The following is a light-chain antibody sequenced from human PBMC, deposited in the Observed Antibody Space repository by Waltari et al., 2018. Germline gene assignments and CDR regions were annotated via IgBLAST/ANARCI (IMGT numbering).Light chain of an antibody. CDR2: DVS. V-gene: IGLV2-14*03. J-gene: IGLJ1*01. CDR1: SSDVGAYNH. CDR3: SSYSTSITPYV. Sequence: QSALTQPASVSGSPGQSITISCTGTSSDVGAYNHVSWYQQHPGKAPKLIIYDVSSRPAGVSNRFFGSKSGNTASLTISGLQAEDEAVYFCSSYSTSITPYVFGTGTKVTVL.